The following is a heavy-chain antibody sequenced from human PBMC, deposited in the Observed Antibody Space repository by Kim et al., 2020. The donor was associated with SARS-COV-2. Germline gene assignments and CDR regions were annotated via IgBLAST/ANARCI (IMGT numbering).Heavy chain of an antibody. D-gene: IGHD6-13*01. Sequence: SETLSLTCSVSGGSISSSGYYWGWIRQPPGKGLEWIGTIYYSGSTYYNPSLKSRVTISVDTSKNQFSLKLSSVTASDTAVYYCATEGTPGIAAAGTLKYYYFGMDVWGQGTTVTVSS. V-gene: IGHV4-39*01. CDR1: GGSISSSGYY. CDR2: IYYSGST. J-gene: IGHJ6*02. CDR3: ATEGTPGIAAAGTLKYYYFGMDV.